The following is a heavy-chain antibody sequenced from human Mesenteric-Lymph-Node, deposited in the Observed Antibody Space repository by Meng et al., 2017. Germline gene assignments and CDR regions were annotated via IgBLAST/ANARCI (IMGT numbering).Heavy chain of an antibody. CDR2: ISPTGGSL. D-gene: IGHD2/OR15-2a*01. CDR3: ARDHGFLNWFDP. V-gene: IGHV3-11*04. CDR1: GFTFSDYY. Sequence: QVQLVESGGGLVKAGGSLRLCCAASGFTFSDYYMTWIRQPPGQGLEWIASISPTGGSLYYADSVKGRFSISRDNAKISLSLQMNSLRVEDTAVYYCARDHGFLNWFDPWGQGTLVTVSS. J-gene: IGHJ5*02.